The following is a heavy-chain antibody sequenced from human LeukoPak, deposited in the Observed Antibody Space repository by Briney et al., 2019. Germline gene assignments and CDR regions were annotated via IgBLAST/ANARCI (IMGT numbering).Heavy chain of an antibody. V-gene: IGHV4-39*07. CDR1: GGSISSSSYY. J-gene: IGHJ4*02. CDR3: AREGSQYYFDY. Sequence: PSETLSLTCTVSGGSISSSSYYWGWIRQPPGKGLEWIGSIYYSGSTYYNPSLKSRVTISVDTSKNQFSLRLSSVTAADTAVYYCAREGSQYYFDYWGQGTLVTVTS. CDR2: IYYSGST.